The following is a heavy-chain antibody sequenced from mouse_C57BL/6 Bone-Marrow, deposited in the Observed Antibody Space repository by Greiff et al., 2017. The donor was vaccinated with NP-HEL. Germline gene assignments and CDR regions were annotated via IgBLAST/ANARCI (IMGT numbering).Heavy chain of an antibody. V-gene: IGHV1-82*01. CDR3: ATGDYPAWFAY. D-gene: IGHD2-4*01. CDR2: IYPGDGDT. CDR1: GYAFSSSW. Sequence: QVQLQQSGPELVKPGASVKISCKASGYAFSSSWMNWVKQRPGKGLEWIGRIYPGDGDTNYNGKCKGKATLTADKSSSTAYMQLSSLTSEDSAVYFCATGDYPAWFAYWGQGTLVTVSA. J-gene: IGHJ3*01.